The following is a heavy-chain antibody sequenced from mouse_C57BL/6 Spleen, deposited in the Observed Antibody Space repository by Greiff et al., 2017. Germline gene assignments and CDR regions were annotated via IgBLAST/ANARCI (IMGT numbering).Heavy chain of an antibody. Sequence: EVQVVESGGGLVKPGGSLKLSCAASGFTFSSYTMSWVRQTPEKRLEWVATISGGGGNTYYPDSVKGRFTISRDNAKNTLYLQMSSLRSEDTALYNCARLGYYGHWYFDVWGTGTTVTVSS. CDR3: ARLGYYGHWYFDV. V-gene: IGHV5-9*01. CDR2: ISGGGGNT. D-gene: IGHD1-1*02. J-gene: IGHJ1*03. CDR1: GFTFSSYT.